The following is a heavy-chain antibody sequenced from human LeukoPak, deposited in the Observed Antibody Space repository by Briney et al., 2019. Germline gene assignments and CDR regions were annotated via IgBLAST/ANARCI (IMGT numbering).Heavy chain of an antibody. Sequence: GGSLRLSCAASGFTFSSYAMSWVRQAPGKGLEWVSAISSSGGSTYYADSVKGRFTISRDNAKNLLYLQMNSLRAEDTAVYYCARDSSSWYGAFDIWGQGTMVTVSS. V-gene: IGHV3-23*01. D-gene: IGHD6-13*01. CDR1: GFTFSSYA. J-gene: IGHJ3*02. CDR2: ISSSGGST. CDR3: ARDSSSWYGAFDI.